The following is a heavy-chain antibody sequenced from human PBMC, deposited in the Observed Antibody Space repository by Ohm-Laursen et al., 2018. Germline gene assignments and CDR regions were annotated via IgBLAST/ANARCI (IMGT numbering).Heavy chain of an antibody. V-gene: IGHV2-70*11. J-gene: IGHJ4*01. CDR1: WFAHSTGVVC. D-gene: IGHD4-23*01. CDR2: IDLDDDK. CDR3: ARIPPGDISYFDF. Sequence: TQTLTLTCTFFWFAHSTGVVCVSWIRQHHGKAPDWHGRIDLDDDKYYNPSLRNRLTISKDTSKIQVDLTMTNMDPVDTDTYYCARIPPGDISYFDFWGQGILVTVSS.